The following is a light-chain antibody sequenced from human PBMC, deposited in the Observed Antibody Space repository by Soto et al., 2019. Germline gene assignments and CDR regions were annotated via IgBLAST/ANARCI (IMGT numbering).Light chain of an antibody. CDR2: ASS. J-gene: IGKJ3*01. CDR3: QQDNMTPFT. V-gene: IGKV1-39*01. Sequence: DIQMTQSPSSLSASVGDRVTITCRTSQTVSNNLNWYQRKPGKAPSLLIYASSTLQSGVPSRFIGSESETEFTLTISSLQPEECATYYCQQDNMTPFTFGPGTKVDI. CDR1: QTVSNN.